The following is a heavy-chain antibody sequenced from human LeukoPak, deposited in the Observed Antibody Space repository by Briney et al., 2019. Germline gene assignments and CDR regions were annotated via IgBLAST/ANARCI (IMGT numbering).Heavy chain of an antibody. CDR1: GDSVSSNSAT. V-gene: IGHV6-1*01. CDR2: TYYRSTWHN. J-gene: IGHJ3*02. D-gene: IGHD3-22*01. CDR3: ARHGRNYYDSSEYAFDI. Sequence: SQTLSLTCAISGDSVSSNSATWNWLRQSPSRGLEWLGRTYYRSTWHNDYALSVKSRITVRADTSNNQFSLKLSSVTAADTAVYYCARHGRNYYDSSEYAFDIWGQGTMVTVSS.